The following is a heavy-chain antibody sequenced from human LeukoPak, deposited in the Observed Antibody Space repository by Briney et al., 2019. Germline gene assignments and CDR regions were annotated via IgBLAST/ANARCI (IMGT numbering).Heavy chain of an antibody. CDR3: ARDPGIADYFDY. D-gene: IGHD6-13*01. J-gene: IGHJ4*02. V-gene: IGHV4-59*01. Sequence: SETLSLTCTVSGGSISSYYWSWIRQPPGKGLEWIGYIYYSGSTNYNPSLKSRVTISVDTSKNQFSLKLSSVTAADTAVYYCARDPGIADYFDYWGQGTLVTVSS. CDR2: IYYSGST. CDR1: GGSISSYY.